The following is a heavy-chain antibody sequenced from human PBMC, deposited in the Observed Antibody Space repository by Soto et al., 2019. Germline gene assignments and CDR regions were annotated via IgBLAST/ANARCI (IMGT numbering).Heavy chain of an antibody. Sequence: QVQLVQSGAEVKKPGASVKVSCKASGYTFTSYDINWVRQATGQGLEWMGWMNPNSGNTGYAQKFQGRVTMTRNTSISTAYMELRSLRSEDTAVYYCARGNIVVVVAAHYYYMDVWCKGTTVTVSS. V-gene: IGHV1-8*01. CDR2: MNPNSGNT. CDR3: ARGNIVVVVAAHYYYMDV. D-gene: IGHD2-15*01. J-gene: IGHJ6*03. CDR1: GYTFTSYD.